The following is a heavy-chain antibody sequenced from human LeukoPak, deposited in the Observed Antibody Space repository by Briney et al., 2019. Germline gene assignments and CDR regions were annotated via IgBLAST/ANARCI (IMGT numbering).Heavy chain of an antibody. Sequence: TGGSLRLSCAASGFTFSSYEMNWVRQAPGKGLERVSYISSSGSTIYYADSVKGRFTISRDNAKNSLYLQMNSLRAEDTAVYYCARDLGNSWYGDYWGQGTLVTVSS. J-gene: IGHJ4*02. CDR1: GFTFSSYE. V-gene: IGHV3-48*03. CDR3: ARDLGNSWYGDY. D-gene: IGHD6-13*01. CDR2: ISSSGSTI.